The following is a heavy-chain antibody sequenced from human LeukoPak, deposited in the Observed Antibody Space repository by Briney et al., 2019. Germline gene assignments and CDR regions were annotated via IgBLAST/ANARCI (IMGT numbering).Heavy chain of an antibody. CDR2: INSDGSTT. J-gene: IGHJ3*01. Sequence: GXSLRLSCAASGFTFSNYWMQWVRQAPGKELVWVSHINSDGSTTTYADFVKGGFTISRDNAKNTLYLQMNSLGAEDTAVYYCARDYDYPWGSYRYDAFDVWGQGTVVTVSS. CDR3: ARDYDYPWGSYRYDAFDV. V-gene: IGHV3-74*01. D-gene: IGHD3-16*02. CDR1: GFTFSNYW.